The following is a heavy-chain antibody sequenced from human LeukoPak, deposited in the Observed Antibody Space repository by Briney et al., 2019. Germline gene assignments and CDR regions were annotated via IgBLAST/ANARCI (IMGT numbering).Heavy chain of an antibody. CDR1: GFTFSSYV. CDR2: ISYDGSNE. V-gene: IGHV3-30*04. J-gene: IGHJ6*03. CDR3: ARDPYSGTYSDYYYYYMDV. D-gene: IGHD1-26*01. Sequence: GGSLRLSCAASGFTFSSYVMHWVRQAPGKGLEWVAIISYDGSNEYYADSVKGRFTISRDNSKNTLYLQMNSLRAEDTAVYYCARDPYSGTYSDYYYYYMDVWGKGTTVTVSS.